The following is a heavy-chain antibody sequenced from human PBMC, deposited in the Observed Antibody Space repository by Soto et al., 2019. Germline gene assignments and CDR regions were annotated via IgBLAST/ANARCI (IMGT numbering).Heavy chain of an antibody. CDR3: ARHEVVATMLPDAFDI. D-gene: IGHD5-12*01. Sequence: QLLLQESGPGLVKPSETLSLTCTVSGGSISSYGYYWGWIRQPPGKGLEWIGSIYYSGNSYYNPSLKSRVTISVDTSKNQGSLTLSSVTAADTAVYYCARHEVVATMLPDAFDIWGQGTMVTVSS. V-gene: IGHV4-39*01. CDR2: IYYSGNS. J-gene: IGHJ3*02. CDR1: GGSISSYGYY.